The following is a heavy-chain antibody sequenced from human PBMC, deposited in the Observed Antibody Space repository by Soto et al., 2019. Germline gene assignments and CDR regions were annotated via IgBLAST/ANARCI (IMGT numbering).Heavy chain of an antibody. CDR3: ARVSQYSSSSEYYYYGMDV. CDR2: IIPIFGTA. J-gene: IGHJ6*02. Sequence: SVKVSCKASGGTFSSYAISWVRQAPGQGLEWMGGIIPIFGTANYAQKFQGRVTITADESTSTAYMELSSLRSEDTAVYYCARVSQYSSSSEYYYYGMDVWGQGTTVTVSS. D-gene: IGHD6-6*01. CDR1: GGTFSSYA. V-gene: IGHV1-69*13.